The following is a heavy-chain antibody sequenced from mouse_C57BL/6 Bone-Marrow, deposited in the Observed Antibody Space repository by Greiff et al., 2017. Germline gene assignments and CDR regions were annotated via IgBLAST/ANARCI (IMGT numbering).Heavy chain of an antibody. V-gene: IGHV1-69*01. CDR2: IDPSDSYT. D-gene: IGHD3-2*02. Sequence: VQLKESGAELVMPGASVKLSCKASGYTFTSYWMHWVKQRPGQGLEWIGEIDPSDSYTNYNQKFKGKSTLTVDKSSSTAYMQLSSLTSEDSAVYYCAREVSSGYYAMDYWGQGTSVTVSS. CDR1: GYTFTSYW. CDR3: AREVSSGYYAMDY. J-gene: IGHJ4*01.